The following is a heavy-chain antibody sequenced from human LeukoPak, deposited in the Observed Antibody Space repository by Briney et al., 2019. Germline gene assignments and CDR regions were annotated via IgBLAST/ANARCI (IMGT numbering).Heavy chain of an antibody. J-gene: IGHJ4*02. CDR3: ASTPITYYYDSSGYYWFDY. CDR1: GGSISSYY. Sequence: SETLSLTCTVSGGSISSYYWSWIRQPPGKGLEWIGYIYYSGSTNYNPSLKSRVTISVDTSKNQFSLKLSSVTAADTAVYYYASTPITYYYDSSGYYWFDYWGQGTLVTVSS. D-gene: IGHD3-22*01. CDR2: IYYSGST. V-gene: IGHV4-59*01.